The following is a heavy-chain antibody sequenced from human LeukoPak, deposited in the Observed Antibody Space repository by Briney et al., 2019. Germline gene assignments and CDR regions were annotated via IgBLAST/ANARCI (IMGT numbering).Heavy chain of an antibody. V-gene: IGHV3-23*01. J-gene: IGHJ4*02. Sequence: GASLRLSCAASGFTFSSYAMSWVRQAPGKGLEWVSAISGSGGSTYYADSVKGRFTISGDNSKNTLYLQMNSLRAEDTAVYYCAKSTAMVTSFDYWGQGTLVTVSS. D-gene: IGHD5-18*01. CDR1: GFTFSSYA. CDR2: ISGSGGST. CDR3: AKSTAMVTSFDY.